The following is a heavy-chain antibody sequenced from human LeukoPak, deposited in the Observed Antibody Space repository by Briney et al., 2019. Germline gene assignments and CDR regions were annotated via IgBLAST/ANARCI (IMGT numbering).Heavy chain of an antibody. V-gene: IGHV1-69*05. J-gene: IGHJ4*02. D-gene: IGHD6-19*01. CDR1: GGTFSSYA. CDR3: ARGRGIAVLFDY. CDR2: IIPIFGTA. Sequence: GASVKVSCKASGGTFSSYAISWLRQAPGQGLEWMGGIIPIFGTANYAQKFQGRVTITTDESTSTAYMELSSLRSEDTAVYYCARGRGIAVLFDYWGQGTQVTVSS.